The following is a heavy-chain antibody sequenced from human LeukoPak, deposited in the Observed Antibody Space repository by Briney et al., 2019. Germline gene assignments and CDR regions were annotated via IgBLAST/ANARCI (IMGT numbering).Heavy chain of an antibody. D-gene: IGHD3-3*01. V-gene: IGHV4-39*07. CDR1: GGSISSSSSY. CDR3: ARDRTAYDLSFEY. Sequence: PSETLSLTCSVSGGSISSSSSYWGWIRQPPGKGLEWIGSIYYSGSSFDNPALKSRVTISVGTSKNQFSLKLSSVTAADTAVYYCARDRTAYDLSFEYWGQGTLVTVSS. J-gene: IGHJ4*02. CDR2: IYYSGSS.